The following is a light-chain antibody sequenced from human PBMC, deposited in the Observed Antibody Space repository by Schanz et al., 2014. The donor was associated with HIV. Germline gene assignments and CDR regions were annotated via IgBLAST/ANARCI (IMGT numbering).Light chain of an antibody. CDR2: DVT. J-gene: IGLJ2*01. V-gene: IGLV2-23*02. CDR3: CSHAGSSTWV. Sequence: QSVLTQPASVSGSPGQSISISCAGTSSDVGGDNFLSWYQQHPGRAPKLLVYDVTNRPSGVSSRFSGSKSGNTASLTISGLQAEDEADYYCCSHAGSSTWVFGGGTKLTVL. CDR1: SSDVGGDNF.